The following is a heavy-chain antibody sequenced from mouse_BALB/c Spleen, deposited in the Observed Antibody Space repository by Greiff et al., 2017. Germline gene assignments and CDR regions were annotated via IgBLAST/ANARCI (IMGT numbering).Heavy chain of an antibody. V-gene: IGHV5-9-4*01. J-gene: IGHJ3*01. CDR2: ISSGGSYT. CDR1: GFTFSSYA. CDR3: ARRITTAPFAY. D-gene: IGHD1-2*01. Sequence: EVQRVESGGGLVKPGGSLKLSCAASGFTFSSYAMSWVRQSPEKRLEWVAEISSGGSYTYYPDTVTGRFTISRDNAKNTLYLEMSSLRSEDTAMYYCARRITTAPFAYWGQGTLVTVSA.